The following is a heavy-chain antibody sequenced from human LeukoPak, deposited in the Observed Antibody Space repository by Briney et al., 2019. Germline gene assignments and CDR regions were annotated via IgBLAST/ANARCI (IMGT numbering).Heavy chain of an antibody. V-gene: IGHV3-48*03. D-gene: IGHD1-26*01. Sequence: GGSLRLSCAASGFTFSSYEMNWVRQAPGKGLEWVSYISSSGSTIYYADSVKGRFTISRDNAKNSLYPQMSSLRAEDTAVYYCARFGWDRRPYYYYMDVWGKGTTVTISS. CDR1: GFTFSSYE. CDR2: ISSSGSTI. CDR3: ARFGWDRRPYYYYMDV. J-gene: IGHJ6*03.